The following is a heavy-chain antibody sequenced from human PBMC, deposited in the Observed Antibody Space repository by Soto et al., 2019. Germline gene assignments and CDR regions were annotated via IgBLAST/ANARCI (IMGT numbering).Heavy chain of an antibody. J-gene: IGHJ6*02. V-gene: IGHV3-30*18. CDR1: GFTFSSYG. D-gene: IGHD3-16*01. Sequence: GGSLRLSCAASGFTFSSYGMHWVRQAPGKGLEWVAVISYDGSNKYYADSVKGRFTISRDNSKNTLYLQMNSLRAEDTAVYYCAKDQGWRDGTAAYTKYYYYYYGMDVWGQGTTVTVSS. CDR2: ISYDGSNK. CDR3: AKDQGWRDGTAAYTKYYYYYYGMDV.